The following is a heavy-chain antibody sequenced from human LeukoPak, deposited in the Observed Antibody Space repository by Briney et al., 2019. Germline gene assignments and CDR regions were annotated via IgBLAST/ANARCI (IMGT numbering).Heavy chain of an antibody. CDR1: GYTFTTYY. J-gene: IGHJ5*02. D-gene: IGHD6-13*01. CDR3: ARGAPYSSSNWFDP. V-gene: IGHV1-2*04. CDR2: INPNSGGT. Sequence: ASVKVSCKASGYTFTTYYMHWVRQAPGQGLEWMGWINPNSGGTNYAQKFQGWVTMTRDTSISTAYMELSRLRSDDTAVYYCARGAPYSSSNWFDPWGQGTLVTVSS.